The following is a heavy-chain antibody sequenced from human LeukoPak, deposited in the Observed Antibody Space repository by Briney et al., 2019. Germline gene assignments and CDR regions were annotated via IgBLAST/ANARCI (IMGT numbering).Heavy chain of an antibody. CDR2: ISGSGEST. CDR1: GFTFSSYA. Sequence: GGSLRLSCAASGFTFSSYAMSWVRQAPGKGLEWVSTISGSGESTYYADSVKGRFTLSRDNSKNTLYLQMNSLRAEDTAVYYCAKDLRDAPGSYYRFDYWGQGTLVTVSS. D-gene: IGHD3-10*01. CDR3: AKDLRDAPGSYYRFDY. J-gene: IGHJ4*02. V-gene: IGHV3-23*01.